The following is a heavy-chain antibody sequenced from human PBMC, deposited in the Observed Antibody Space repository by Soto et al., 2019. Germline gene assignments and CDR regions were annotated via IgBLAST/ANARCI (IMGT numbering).Heavy chain of an antibody. V-gene: IGHV3-33*01. D-gene: IGHD3-22*01. J-gene: IGHJ4*02. Sequence: QPGGSLRLSCAASGFTFSSYGMHWVRQAPGKGLEWVAVIWYDGSNKYYADSVKGRFTISRDNSKNTLYLQMDSLRAEDTAVYYCARDIGPIDYYDSSGPSDYWGQGTLVTVSS. CDR3: ARDIGPIDYYDSSGPSDY. CDR1: GFTFSSYG. CDR2: IWYDGSNK.